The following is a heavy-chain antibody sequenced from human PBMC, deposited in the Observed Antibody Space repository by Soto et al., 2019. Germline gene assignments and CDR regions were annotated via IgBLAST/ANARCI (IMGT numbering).Heavy chain of an antibody. V-gene: IGHV6-1*01. CDR1: WDSVSSNSAA. Sequence: SQTLSLTCAISWDSVSSNSAAWNWIRQSPSRGLDWLGRTYYRSKWYNDYAVSVKSRITINPDTSKNQFSLQLNSVTPEDTAVYCCASWGGVVVPAALQPFYYYAMDVLGQGTTVPVCS. J-gene: IGHJ6*01. CDR2: TYYRSKWYN. CDR3: ASWGGVVVPAALQPFYYYAMDV. D-gene: IGHD2-2*01.